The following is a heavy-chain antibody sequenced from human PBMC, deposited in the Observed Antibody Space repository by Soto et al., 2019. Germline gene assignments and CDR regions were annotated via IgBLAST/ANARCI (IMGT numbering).Heavy chain of an antibody. V-gene: IGHV3-43*01. Sequence: PGGSLRLSCAASGFTFDDYTMHWVRQAPGKGLEWVSLISWDGGSTYYADSVKGRFTISRDNSKNSLYLQMNSLRTEDTALYYCAKGTYCTNGVCYIAEYFQHWGQG. CDR2: ISWDGGST. J-gene: IGHJ1*01. D-gene: IGHD2-8*01. CDR1: GFTFDDYT. CDR3: AKGTYCTNGVCYIAEYFQH.